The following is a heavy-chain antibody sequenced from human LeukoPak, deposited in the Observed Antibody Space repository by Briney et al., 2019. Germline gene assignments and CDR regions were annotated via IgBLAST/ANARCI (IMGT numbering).Heavy chain of an antibody. CDR1: GFTFSSYW. D-gene: IGHD1-26*01. Sequence: GGSLRLSCAASGFTFSSYWMRWVRQAPGKGLDLVASINQDGSEKYYVDSVKGRFTISRDNAKNSLYLQMNSLRADDTAVYYCARARGGSNSDYWGQGTLVTVSS. CDR3: ARARGGSNSDY. V-gene: IGHV3-7*05. CDR2: INQDGSEK. J-gene: IGHJ4*02.